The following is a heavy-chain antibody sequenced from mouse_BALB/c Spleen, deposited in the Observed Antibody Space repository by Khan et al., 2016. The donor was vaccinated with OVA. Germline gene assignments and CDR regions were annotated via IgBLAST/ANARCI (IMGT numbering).Heavy chain of an antibody. CDR1: GYSITSDYA. CDR2: IGYSGST. D-gene: IGHD4-1*01. V-gene: IGHV3-2*02. CDR3: ARLGPWFAY. Sequence: EVQLQESGPGLVKPSQSLSLTCTVTGYSITSDYAWNWIRQFPGNKLEWMGYIGYSGSTSSNPSLKSRISITRDTSKNTFFLRLNSVTNEDTATYYCARLGPWFAYWGQGTLVTVSA. J-gene: IGHJ3*01.